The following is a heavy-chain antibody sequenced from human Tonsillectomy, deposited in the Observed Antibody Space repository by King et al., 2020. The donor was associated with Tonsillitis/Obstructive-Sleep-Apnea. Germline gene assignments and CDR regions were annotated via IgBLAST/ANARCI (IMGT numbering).Heavy chain of an antibody. CDR2: INQHGKEK. D-gene: IGHD5-12*01. CDR3: ARGYSGYDSYYYYYAMDV. J-gene: IGHJ6*02. Sequence: VQLVESGGGLVQPGGSLRLSCAASGFTFSGHWMSWVRQAPGKGLEWVANINQHGKEKYYLDSVKGRFTISRDNAETSLYLQLNSLRAEDTAIYFCARGYSGYDSYYYYYAMDVWGRGTTVTVSS. CDR1: GFTFSGHW. V-gene: IGHV3-7*03.